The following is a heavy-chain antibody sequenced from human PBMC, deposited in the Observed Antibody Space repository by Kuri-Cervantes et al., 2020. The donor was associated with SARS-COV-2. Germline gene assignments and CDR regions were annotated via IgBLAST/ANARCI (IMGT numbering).Heavy chain of an antibody. Sequence: GGSLRLSCAASGFTFDDYGMSWVRQAPGKGLEWVSGINWNGGSTGYADSVKGRFTISRDNAKNSLYLQMNSLRAEDTAVYYCAKDLSRAAALTGAQVLWGQGTLVTVSS. D-gene: IGHD6-13*01. CDR1: GFTFDDYG. CDR3: AKDLSRAAALTGAQVL. V-gene: IGHV3-20*04. J-gene: IGHJ4*02. CDR2: INWNGGST.